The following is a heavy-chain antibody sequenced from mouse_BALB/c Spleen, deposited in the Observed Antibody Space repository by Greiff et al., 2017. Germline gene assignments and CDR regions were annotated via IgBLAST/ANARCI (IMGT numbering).Heavy chain of an antibody. Sequence: VKLMESGPDLVAPSQSLSITCTVSGFSLTSYGVHWVRQPPGKGLEWLVVIWSDGSTTYNSALKSRLSISKDNSKSQVFLKMNSLQTDDTAMYYCARHAITTATDAMDYWGQGTSVTVSS. D-gene: IGHD1-2*01. CDR3: ARHAITTATDAMDY. CDR1: GFSLTSYG. CDR2: IWSDGST. J-gene: IGHJ4*01. V-gene: IGHV2-6-2*01.